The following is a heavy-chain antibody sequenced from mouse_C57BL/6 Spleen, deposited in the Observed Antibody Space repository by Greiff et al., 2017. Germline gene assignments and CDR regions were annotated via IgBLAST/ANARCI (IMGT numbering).Heavy chain of an antibody. D-gene: IGHD1-1*01. Sequence: QVQLQQPGAELVKPGASVKLSCKASGYTFTSYWMQWVKQRPGQGLEWIGEIDPSDSYTNYNQKFKGKATLTVDTSSSTAYMQLSSLTSEDSAVYYCARGEGDYYGSSYGFAYWGQGTLVTVSA. V-gene: IGHV1-50*01. CDR2: IDPSDSYT. CDR3: ARGEGDYYGSSYGFAY. J-gene: IGHJ3*01. CDR1: GYTFTSYW.